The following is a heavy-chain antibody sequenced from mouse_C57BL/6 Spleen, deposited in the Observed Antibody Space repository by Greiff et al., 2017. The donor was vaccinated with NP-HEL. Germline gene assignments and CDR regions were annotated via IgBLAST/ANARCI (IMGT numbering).Heavy chain of an antibody. CDR1: GYAFSSSW. Sequence: QVQLKESGPELVKPGASVKISCKASGYAFSSSWMNWVKQRPGKGLEWIGRIYPGDGDTNYNGKFKGKATLTADKSSSTAYMQLSSLTSEDSAVYFCAYYCSSPWFAYWGQGTLVTVSA. D-gene: IGHD1-1*01. J-gene: IGHJ3*01. CDR2: IYPGDGDT. V-gene: IGHV1-82*01. CDR3: AYYCSSPWFAY.